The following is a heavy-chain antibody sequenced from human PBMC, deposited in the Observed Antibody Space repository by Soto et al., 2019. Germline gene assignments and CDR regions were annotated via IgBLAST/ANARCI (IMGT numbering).Heavy chain of an antibody. V-gene: IGHV4-30-4*01. CDR1: GASINNNDYY. CDR2: VYYSGST. CDR3: ARMSYFYDKWYFDL. D-gene: IGHD3-22*01. Sequence: QLQESGPGLVMPSQTLSLTCTVSGASINNNDYYWSWIRQTPGKGLEWIGYVYYSGSTDYIPSLKSRLSMSIDKSQNQFTLKLNSVTVADTATYYCARMSYFYDKWYFDLWGRGTLVTVSS. J-gene: IGHJ2*01.